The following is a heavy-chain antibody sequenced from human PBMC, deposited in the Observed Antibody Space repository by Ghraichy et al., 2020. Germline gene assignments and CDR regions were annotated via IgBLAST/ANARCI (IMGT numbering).Heavy chain of an antibody. Sequence: LSLTCAASGFTFSSYGMHWVRQAPGKGLEWVAVIWYDGSNKYYADSVKGRFTISRDNSKNTLYLQMNSLRAEDTAVYYCARTAYSSGWYIFDYWGQGTLVTVSS. D-gene: IGHD6-19*01. CDR2: IWYDGSNK. V-gene: IGHV3-33*08. J-gene: IGHJ4*02. CDR1: GFTFSSYG. CDR3: ARTAYSSGWYIFDY.